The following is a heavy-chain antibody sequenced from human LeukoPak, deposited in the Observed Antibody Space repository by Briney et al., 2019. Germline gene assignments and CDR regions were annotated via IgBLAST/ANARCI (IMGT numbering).Heavy chain of an antibody. CDR2: IYPGDSDT. Sequence: GESPKISCKGSGYSFTSYWIGWVRQMPGKGLEWMGIIYPGDSDTRYSPSFQGQVTISADKSISTAYLQWSSLKASDTAMYYCARHGGIAARPTPGDYWGQGTLVTVSS. V-gene: IGHV5-51*01. J-gene: IGHJ4*02. D-gene: IGHD6-6*01. CDR1: GYSFTSYW. CDR3: ARHGGIAARPTPGDY.